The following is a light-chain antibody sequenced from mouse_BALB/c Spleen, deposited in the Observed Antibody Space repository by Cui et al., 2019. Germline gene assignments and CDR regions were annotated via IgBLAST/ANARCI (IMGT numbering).Light chain of an antibody. CDR2: STS. CDR3: HQWSSYPWT. CDR1: SSGSY. Sequence: QIVLTQPPAIMSASLGEEITLTCSASSSGSYTHWYQQKSGTSPKLLIYSTSNLASGVPSRFSGSGSGTFYSLTISSVEAEDAAGYYCHQWSSYPWTFGGGTKLEIK. V-gene: IGKV4-80*01. J-gene: IGKJ1*01.